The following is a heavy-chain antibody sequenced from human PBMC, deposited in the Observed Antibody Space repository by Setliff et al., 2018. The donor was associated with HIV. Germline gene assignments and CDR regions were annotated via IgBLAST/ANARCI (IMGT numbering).Heavy chain of an antibody. J-gene: IGHJ4*02. CDR3: AKLEYGGNADY. Sequence: PGGSLRLSCAASGFTFSSYSMNWVRQAPGKGLEWVSYISSSSSYTHYADSVKGRFTISRDNSKNTLYLQMNSLRAEDTAVYYCAKLEYGGNADYWGQGTLVTVSS. D-gene: IGHD2-15*01. V-gene: IGHV3-21*01. CDR1: GFTFSSYS. CDR2: ISSSSSYT.